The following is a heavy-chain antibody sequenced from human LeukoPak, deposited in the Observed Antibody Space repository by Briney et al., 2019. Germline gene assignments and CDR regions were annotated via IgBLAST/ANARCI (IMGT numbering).Heavy chain of an antibody. J-gene: IGHJ5*02. CDR3: ARESSLSYCSGGSCYSSNWFDP. CDR1: GGTFSSYA. V-gene: IGHV1-69*13. CDR2: IIPIFGTA. Sequence: SVKVSCKASGGTFSSYAISWVRQAPGQGLEWMGGIIPIFGTANYAQKFQGRVTITADESTSTAYMELSSLRSEDTAVYYCARESSLSYCSGGSCYSSNWFDPWGQGTLVTVSS. D-gene: IGHD2-15*01.